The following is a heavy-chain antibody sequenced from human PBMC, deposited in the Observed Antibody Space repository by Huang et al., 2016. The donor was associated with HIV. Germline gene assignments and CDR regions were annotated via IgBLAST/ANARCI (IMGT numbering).Heavy chain of an antibody. CDR3: ARGLRYSGGWFGGDFDY. Sequence: QVQLMQSGSELKKPGTSVKISCKASGYIFSNYAINWVRQAPGQGFEGMGWINTTTGNQTYGQGFTGRFVFSLDTAVSTASLEISSLKAEDTAVYYCARGLRYSGGWFGGDFDYWGQGTLVTVSS. CDR2: INTTTGNQ. D-gene: IGHD6-19*01. V-gene: IGHV7-4-1*02. CDR1: GYIFSNYA. J-gene: IGHJ4*02.